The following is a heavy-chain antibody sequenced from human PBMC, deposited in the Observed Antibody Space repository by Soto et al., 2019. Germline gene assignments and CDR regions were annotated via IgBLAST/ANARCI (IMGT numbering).Heavy chain of an antibody. J-gene: IGHJ4*02. CDR3: ARESEDLTSNFDY. CDR1: GSTFSRYA. V-gene: IGHV3-23*01. CDR2: ISASGGST. Sequence: GGSVRLSCAASGSTFSRYAMNWVRQAPGKGLEWVSGISASGGSTYYADFVKGRITISRDNPKSTLYLQMNSLRAEDTAVYYCARESEDLTSNFDYWGQGTLVTVSS.